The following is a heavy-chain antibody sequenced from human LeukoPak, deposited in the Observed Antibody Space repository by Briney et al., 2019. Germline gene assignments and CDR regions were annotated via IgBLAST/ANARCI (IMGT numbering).Heavy chain of an antibody. V-gene: IGHV3-21*04. CDR3: AKDAYCSSTSCYAR. Sequence: SGGSLRLSCAASGFTFSSYSMNWVRQAPGKGLEWVSSISSSSSYIYYADSVKGRFTISRDNAKNSLYLQMNSLRAEDTAVYYCAKDAYCSSTSCYARWGQGTLVTVSS. CDR2: ISSSSSYI. D-gene: IGHD2-2*01. CDR1: GFTFSSYS. J-gene: IGHJ4*02.